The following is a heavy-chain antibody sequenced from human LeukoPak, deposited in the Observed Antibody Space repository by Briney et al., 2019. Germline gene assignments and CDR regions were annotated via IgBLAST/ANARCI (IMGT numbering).Heavy chain of an antibody. D-gene: IGHD3-10*01. V-gene: IGHV1-8*03. J-gene: IGHJ4*02. Sequence: ASVKVSCKASGYTFTSYDINWVRQATGQGLEWMGWLNPNSGNTGNAQKFQGRVTITRNTSISTAYMELSSLRSEDTAVYYCAREDASAFDYWGQGTLVTVSS. CDR3: AREDASAFDY. CDR2: LNPNSGNT. CDR1: GYTFTSYD.